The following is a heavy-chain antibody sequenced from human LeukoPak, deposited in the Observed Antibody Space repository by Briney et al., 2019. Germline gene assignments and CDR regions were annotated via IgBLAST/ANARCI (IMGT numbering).Heavy chain of an antibody. V-gene: IGHV3-23*01. Sequence: GGSLRLSCAASGFTFSSYAMSWVRQAPGKGLEWVSAISGSGGSTYYADSVKGRFTISRDNAKNSLYLQMNSLRAEDTAVYYCARDHNGSRRLPIDAFDIWGQGTMVTVSS. D-gene: IGHD1-26*01. CDR1: GFTFSSYA. CDR2: ISGSGGST. CDR3: ARDHNGSRRLPIDAFDI. J-gene: IGHJ3*02.